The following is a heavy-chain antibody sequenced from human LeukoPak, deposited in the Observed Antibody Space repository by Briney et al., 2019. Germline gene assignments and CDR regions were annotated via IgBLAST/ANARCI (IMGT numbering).Heavy chain of an antibody. V-gene: IGHV3-7*01. D-gene: IGHD3-10*01. CDR3: AREPGIGYAFDI. CDR1: GFTFASSW. J-gene: IGHJ3*02. CDR2: IKEDGSEK. Sequence: GGSLRLSRVVSGFTFASSWMTWVRQAPGKGLEWVANIKEDGSEKHYVDSVKGRFTISRDNAKNSLYLQMNSLRAEDTAVYYCAREPGIGYAFDIWGQGTMVTVSS.